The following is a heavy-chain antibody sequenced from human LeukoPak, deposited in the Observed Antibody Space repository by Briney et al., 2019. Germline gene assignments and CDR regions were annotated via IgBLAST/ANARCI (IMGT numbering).Heavy chain of an antibody. D-gene: IGHD6-13*01. CDR3: ARLDYSSSKYHYYYYMDV. V-gene: IGHV4-39*07. Sequence: SETLSLTCTVSGGSISSGSYYWGWIRQPPGKGLEWIGSIYHSGSTYYNPSLKSRVTISVDTSKNQFSLKLSSVTAADTAVYYCARLDYSSSKYHYYYYMDVWGKGTTVTVSS. CDR2: IYHSGST. J-gene: IGHJ6*03. CDR1: GGSISSGSYY.